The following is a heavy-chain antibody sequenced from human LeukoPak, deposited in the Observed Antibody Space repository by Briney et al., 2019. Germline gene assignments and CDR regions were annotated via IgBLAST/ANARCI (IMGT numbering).Heavy chain of an antibody. CDR1: GFTFSSYS. CDR3: TKGSSSMAY. V-gene: IGHV3-23*01. Sequence: SGGSLRLSCAASGFTFSSYSMNWVCQAPGKGLEWVSAISGSGGSTYYADSVKGRFTISRDNSKNTLYLQMNSLRAADTAVYSCTKGSSSMAYWGQGTLVTVSS. J-gene: IGHJ4*02. CDR2: ISGSGGST. D-gene: IGHD5-24*01.